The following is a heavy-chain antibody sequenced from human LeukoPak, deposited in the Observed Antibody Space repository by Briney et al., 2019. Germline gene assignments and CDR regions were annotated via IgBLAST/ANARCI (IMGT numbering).Heavy chain of an antibody. V-gene: IGHV3-30*03. Sequence: GGSLRLSCAASGFIFSDYNMNWVRQAPGKGLEWVAVTSSDLNVKLYADSVKGRFTISRDNSRSTLYLQMNSLRPEDTAIYYCAREGYYGSGSPPSLYFDYWGQGTLVTVSS. J-gene: IGHJ4*02. D-gene: IGHD3-10*01. CDR3: AREGYYGSGSPPSLYFDY. CDR2: TSSDLNVK. CDR1: GFIFSDYN.